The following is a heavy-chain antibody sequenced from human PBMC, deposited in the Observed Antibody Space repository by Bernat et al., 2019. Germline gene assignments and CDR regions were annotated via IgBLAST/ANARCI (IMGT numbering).Heavy chain of an antibody. D-gene: IGHD6-19*01. CDR3: VRDRGQWLVRHYFDY. J-gene: IGHJ4*02. CDR1: GFTFSDYA. V-gene: IGHV3-30*01. Sequence: QVRLVESGGGVVQPGRSLRLSCTTSGFTFSDYAMHWVRQAPGKGLEWVALLSLDGGIEYYADSVRGRFTISRDNSKNTLYMQLNALRIEDTAVYYCVRDRGQWLVRHYFDYWGQGTLVAVSS. CDR2: LSLDGGIE.